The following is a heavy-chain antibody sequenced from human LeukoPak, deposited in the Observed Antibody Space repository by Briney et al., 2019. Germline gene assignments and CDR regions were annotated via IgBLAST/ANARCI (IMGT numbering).Heavy chain of an antibody. CDR2: INSDGSST. Sequence: GGSLRLSCAAFGFTFSSYWMHWVRQAPGKGLVWVSRINSDGSSTSYADSVKGRFTISRDNSKNTLYLQMNSLRGEDTAVYYCAKDDRIQTRRYSYKYWGQGTLVTVSS. J-gene: IGHJ4*02. CDR3: AKDDRIQTRRYSYKY. D-gene: IGHD5-18*01. V-gene: IGHV3-74*01. CDR1: GFTFSSYW.